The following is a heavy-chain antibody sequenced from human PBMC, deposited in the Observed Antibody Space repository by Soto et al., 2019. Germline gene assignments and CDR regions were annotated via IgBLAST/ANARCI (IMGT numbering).Heavy chain of an antibody. V-gene: IGHV4-4*02. J-gene: IGHJ4*02. CDR2: IFHDGTA. Sequence: SETLSLTCAVSGVSLTSGNWWTWVRQSPQRGLEYIGEIFHDGTANYYPSFERRVAMSVDTSRNQFSLKLTSVTAADTAVYFCARLVYDSRLNYMYFDFWGQGTLLTAPQ. CDR3: ARLVYDSRLNYMYFDF. D-gene: IGHD3-10*01. CDR1: GVSLTSGNW.